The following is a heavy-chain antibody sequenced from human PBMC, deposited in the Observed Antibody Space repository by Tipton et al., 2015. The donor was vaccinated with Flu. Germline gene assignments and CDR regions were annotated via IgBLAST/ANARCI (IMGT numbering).Heavy chain of an antibody. CDR1: GGSISSSSYY. D-gene: IGHD2-21*01. V-gene: IGHV4-39*07. Sequence: LRLSCTVSGGSISSSSYYWGWIRQPPGKGLEWIGSIYYSGSTYYNPSLKSRVTISVDTSKNQFSLKLTSVTAADTAVYYCTREHHSLIEDWGQGIPVTVSS. CDR3: TREHHSLIED. CDR2: IYYSGST. J-gene: IGHJ1*01.